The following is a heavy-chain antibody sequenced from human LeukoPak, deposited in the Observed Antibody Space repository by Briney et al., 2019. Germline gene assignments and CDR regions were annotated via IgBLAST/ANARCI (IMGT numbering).Heavy chain of an antibody. V-gene: IGHV1-2*02. D-gene: IGHD1-20*01. CDR3: ARNSISGMYDY. CDR2: INPNSGDT. CDR1: GYTFTSYY. J-gene: IGHJ4*02. Sequence: ASVKVSCKASGYTFTSYYMHWVRQAPGQGLEWMGWINPNSGDTNFAQKFQGRVTMTRDTSISTAYMELSRLRSDDTAVYYCARNSISGMYDYWGQGTLVTVSS.